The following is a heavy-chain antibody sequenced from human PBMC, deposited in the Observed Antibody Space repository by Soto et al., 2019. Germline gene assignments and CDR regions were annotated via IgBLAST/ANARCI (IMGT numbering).Heavy chain of an antibody. V-gene: IGHV3-33*01. CDR1: GFTFRTYG. J-gene: IGHJ3*02. Sequence: QVQLVESGGGVVQPGRSLRLSCAASGFTFRTYGMHWVRQAPGMGLEWVAIFWYDGSNKYYAESVKGRFTISRDNSKNTLYLQMNSLRAEDTAVYYCARDGTFGAKGGSLDIWGQGTMVTVSS. CDR2: FWYDGSNK. D-gene: IGHD3-16*01. CDR3: ARDGTFGAKGGSLDI.